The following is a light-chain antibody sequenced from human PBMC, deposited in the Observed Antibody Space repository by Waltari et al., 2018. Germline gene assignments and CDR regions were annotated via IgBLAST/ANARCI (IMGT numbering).Light chain of an antibody. V-gene: IGKV3-20*01. CDR2: GAS. Sequence: DIVLTQSPGTLSLSPGEIATLSCRASQSVSGSRLAWYQQRPGQAPRLLIYGASNRATGIPDRFSGSGSGTDFTLTISRLDPEDFAVYYCLQYGGSPRTFGQGTKVEI. CDR1: QSVSGSR. CDR3: LQYGGSPRT. J-gene: IGKJ1*01.